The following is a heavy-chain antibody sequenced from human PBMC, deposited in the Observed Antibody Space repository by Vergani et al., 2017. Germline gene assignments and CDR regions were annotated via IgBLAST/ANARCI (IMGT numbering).Heavy chain of an antibody. D-gene: IGHD2-21*01. CDR1: GFTVSSNY. CDR2: IYTSGST. Sequence: VQLVESGGGLIQPGGSLRLSCAASGFTVSSNYMSWVRQAPGKGLEWIGRIYTSGSTNYNPSLKSRVTMSVDTSKNQFSLKLSSVTAADTAVYYCATSYCGGDCYDDYWGQGTLVTVSS. CDR3: ATSYCGGDCYDDY. V-gene: IGHV4-4*07. J-gene: IGHJ4*02.